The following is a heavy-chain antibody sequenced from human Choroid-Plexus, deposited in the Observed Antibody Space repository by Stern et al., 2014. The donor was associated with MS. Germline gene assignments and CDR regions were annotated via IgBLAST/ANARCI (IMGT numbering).Heavy chain of an antibody. V-gene: IGHV3-30*18. D-gene: IGHD2/OR15-2a*01. CDR1: GFTFGSCG. J-gene: IGHJ5*02. CDR2: VSYDGSNK. CDR3: AKDRQYLTYFFDH. Sequence: VQLVESGGGVVQPGRPLRLSCVASGFTFGSCGMHWVRQAPGKGLEWAAGVSYDGSNKYYADSVKGRFTISRDNSQNTLYMQMSSLRPEDTAVYYCAKDRQYLTYFFDHWGQGSLVTVSS.